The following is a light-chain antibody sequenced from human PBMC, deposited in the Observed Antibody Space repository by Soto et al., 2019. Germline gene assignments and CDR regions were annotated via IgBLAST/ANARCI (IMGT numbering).Light chain of an antibody. J-gene: IGKJ1*01. V-gene: IGKV1-27*01. Sequence: QMTQSPSSLSASVGDRVTITCRASQSISNYLAWYQQKPGNLPKVLIYATSTLQSGVSSRFSGSRSGTDFTLTISNLQPEDVATYYCQKYNTAPWTFGQGTKVEIK. CDR1: QSISNY. CDR3: QKYNTAPWT. CDR2: ATS.